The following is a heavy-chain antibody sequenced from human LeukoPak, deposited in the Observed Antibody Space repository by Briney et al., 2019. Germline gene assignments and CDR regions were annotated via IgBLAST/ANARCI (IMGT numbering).Heavy chain of an antibody. D-gene: IGHD2-15*01. J-gene: IGHJ4*02. CDR1: GFTFSSYS. CDR3: ARDRFSAAFDY. V-gene: IGHV3-74*01. Sequence: GGSLELSCEASGFTFSSYSMNWVRQAPGKGLVWVSRINSDGSSTSYADSVKGRCTISRDNGKNTLYLQMNTLRAEDTAVYYCARDRFSAAFDYWGQGTLVTVSS. CDR2: INSDGSST.